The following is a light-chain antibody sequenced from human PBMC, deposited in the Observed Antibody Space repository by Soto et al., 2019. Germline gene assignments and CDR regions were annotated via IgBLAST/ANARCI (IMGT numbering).Light chain of an antibody. CDR1: QSVSSY. J-gene: IGKJ5*01. CDR3: QQRSNWPVT. CDR2: DAS. Sequence: EIVLTQSPATLSLSPGERATLSCRASQSVSSYLAWYQQKRGQAPRLLIFDASNRATGIPARFSGSGSGTDFTLTIDSLEPEDFSVYYCQQRSNWPVTFGQGTRLEIK. V-gene: IGKV3-11*01.